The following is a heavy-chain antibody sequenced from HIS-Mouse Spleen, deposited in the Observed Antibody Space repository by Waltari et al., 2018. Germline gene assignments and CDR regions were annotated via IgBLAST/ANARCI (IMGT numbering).Heavy chain of an antibody. V-gene: IGHV3-30*04. D-gene: IGHD2-2*01. Sequence: QVQLVESGGGVVQPGRSLRLSCAASGFTFSSYAMHWVRQAPGKGLEWVAVISYDGSKKYYADSGKGRFTISRDNSKNTLYLQMNSLRAEDTAVYYCASPAHQIVVVPAATDAFDIWGQGTMVTVSS. J-gene: IGHJ3*02. CDR2: ISYDGSKK. CDR1: GFTFSSYA. CDR3: ASPAHQIVVVPAATDAFDI.